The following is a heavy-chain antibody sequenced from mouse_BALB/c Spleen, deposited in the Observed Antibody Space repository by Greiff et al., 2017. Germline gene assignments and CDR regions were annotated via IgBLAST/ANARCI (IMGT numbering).Heavy chain of an antibody. CDR3: ARDNYYAMDY. Sequence: EVQVVESGGGLVQPGGSRKLSCAASGFTFSDYGMAWVRQAPGKGPEWVAFISNLAYSIYYADTVTGRFTISRENAKNTLYLEMSSLRSEDTAMYYCARDNYYAMDYWGQGTSVTVSS. J-gene: IGHJ4*01. CDR2: ISNLAYSI. CDR1: GFTFSDYG. V-gene: IGHV5-15*02.